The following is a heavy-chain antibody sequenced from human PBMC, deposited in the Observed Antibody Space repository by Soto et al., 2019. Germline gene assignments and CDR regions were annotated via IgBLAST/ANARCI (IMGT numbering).Heavy chain of an antibody. D-gene: IGHD3-16*01. CDR2: IRKDGSQE. V-gene: IGHV3-7*05. J-gene: IGHJ3*02. Sequence: EVQLVESGGGLVQPGGSLRLSCAVSGFDFRHHHMDWVRQAPGKGLEWVANIRKDGSQEHYADSVRGRFSVSRDNAKDSLYLQMNSLRLEDTAVYYCTRDANYRDDSAYYDVFDIWGQGTMVTVSS. CDR1: GFDFRHHH. CDR3: TRDANYRDDSAYYDVFDI.